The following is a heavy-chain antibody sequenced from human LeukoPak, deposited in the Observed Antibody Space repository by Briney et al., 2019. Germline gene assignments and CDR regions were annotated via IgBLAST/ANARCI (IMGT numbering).Heavy chain of an antibody. Sequence: PSETLSLTCSVSGGSIDSSSFYWGWIRQPPGKGLDWIGSIYYSGSTYYNPSFKSRVTISVDTSKNNFSLKLSSVTAADTAVYSCARGSATTVTTTAFDMWGQGTMVTVSS. CDR2: IYYSGST. CDR3: ARGSATTVTTTAFDM. J-gene: IGHJ3*02. V-gene: IGHV4-39*02. D-gene: IGHD4-17*01. CDR1: GGSIDSSSFY.